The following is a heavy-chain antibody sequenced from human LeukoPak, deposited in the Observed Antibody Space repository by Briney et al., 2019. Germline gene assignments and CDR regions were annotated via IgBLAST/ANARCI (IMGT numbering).Heavy chain of an antibody. J-gene: IGHJ4*02. CDR1: GGSISRGGYY. Sequence: SQTLSLTCTVSGGSISRGGYYWNWIRQHPREGLEWIGYFYYSRTTSYNPSLKSRATISVDTSNNQFSLKLSSVTAADTAVYYCARGDYGLYFFDSWGRGALVTVSS. D-gene: IGHD4-17*01. CDR2: FYYSRTT. CDR3: ARGDYGLYFFDS. V-gene: IGHV4-31*03.